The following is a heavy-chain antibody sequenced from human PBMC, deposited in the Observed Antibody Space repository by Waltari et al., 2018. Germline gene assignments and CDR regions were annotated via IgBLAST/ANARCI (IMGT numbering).Heavy chain of an antibody. D-gene: IGHD3-22*01. V-gene: IGHV3-48*03. J-gene: IGHJ4*02. CDR1: GFTFSSYE. CDR2: ISSSGSTI. Sequence: EVQLVESGGGLVQPGGSLRLSCAASGFTFSSYEMNWVRQAPGKGLEWVSYISSSGSTIYYADSVKGRFTISRDNAKNSLYLQMNSLRAEDTAVYYCARAPPHYYDSSGYFDYWGQGTLVTVSS. CDR3: ARAPPHYYDSSGYFDY.